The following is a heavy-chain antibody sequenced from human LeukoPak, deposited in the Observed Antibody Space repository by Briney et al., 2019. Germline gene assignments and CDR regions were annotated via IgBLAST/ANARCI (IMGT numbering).Heavy chain of an antibody. Sequence: GASVKVSCKASGYTFTSYAMHWVRQAPGQRPEWMGWIKACNGNTKYSQKFQGRVTITRDTSASTAYMELSSLRCEDTAVYYCARRYGDYVWYFDLWGGGTLVTVSS. J-gene: IGHJ2*01. V-gene: IGHV1-3*01. D-gene: IGHD4-17*01. CDR1: GYTFTSYA. CDR2: IKACNGNT. CDR3: ARRYGDYVWYFDL.